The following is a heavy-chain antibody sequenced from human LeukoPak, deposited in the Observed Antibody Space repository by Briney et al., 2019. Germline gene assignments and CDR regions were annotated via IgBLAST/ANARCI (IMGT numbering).Heavy chain of an antibody. D-gene: IGHD7-27*01. CDR2: TYYRSKWIY. V-gene: IGHV6-1*01. CDR3: ARAPKELGGLTRVFDY. J-gene: IGHJ4*01. Sequence: SQTLSLTCAISGDSVSSNSAAWNWIRQSPSRGLEWLGRTYYRSKWIYDYALSVQSRITINPDTSKNQFSLQLNSVTPEDTAVYYCARAPKELGGLTRVFDYWGHGTLVTVSS. CDR1: GDSVSSNSAA.